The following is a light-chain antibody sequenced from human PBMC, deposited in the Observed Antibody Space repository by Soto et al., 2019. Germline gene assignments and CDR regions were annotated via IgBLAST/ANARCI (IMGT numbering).Light chain of an antibody. J-gene: IGKJ4*01. CDR3: QQYNKWPLT. Sequence: EIVMTQSPATLSVSPGERATLSCRASQTVSGNLAWYQQKPGQAPRLLIYGTSTRATGISARFSGSGSGTEFALTFSSLQSEDFAVYYCQQYNKWPLTFGGGTKVEIK. CDR2: GTS. V-gene: IGKV3-15*01. CDR1: QTVSGN.